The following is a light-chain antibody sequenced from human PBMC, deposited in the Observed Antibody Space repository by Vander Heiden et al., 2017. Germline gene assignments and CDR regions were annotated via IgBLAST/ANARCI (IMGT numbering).Light chain of an antibody. J-gene: IGKJ5*01. Sequence: DLEMTQSPSTLSASVGDRVTIICRASQNVSRLLSWFQQKPGKAPKVLIYKASTLKRGVPSRFSGSGSGTEFTLTISSLQPDDVATYYCQQYNTYPSFTFGQGTRLDIK. CDR2: KAS. CDR3: QQYNTYPSFT. V-gene: IGKV1-5*03. CDR1: QNVSRL.